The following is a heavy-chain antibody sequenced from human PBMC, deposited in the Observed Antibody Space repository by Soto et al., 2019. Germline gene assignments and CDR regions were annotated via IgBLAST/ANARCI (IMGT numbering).Heavy chain of an antibody. V-gene: IGHV4-31*03. CDR2: IYYSGST. Sequence: SETLSLTCTVSGGSISSGGYYWSWIRQHPGKGLEWIGYIYYSGSTYYNPSLKSRVTMSVDTSKNQFSLKLSSVTAADTAVYYCARGLRGFGEYSLDAFDIWGQGTMVTVSS. CDR1: GGSISSGGYY. J-gene: IGHJ3*02. D-gene: IGHD3-10*01. CDR3: ARGLRGFGEYSLDAFDI.